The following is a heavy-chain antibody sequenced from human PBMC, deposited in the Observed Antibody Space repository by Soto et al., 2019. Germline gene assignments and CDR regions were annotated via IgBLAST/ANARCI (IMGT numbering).Heavy chain of an antibody. J-gene: IGHJ6*02. CDR3: VRSAMDVDYYYYRMAV. V-gene: IGHV1-18*01. Sequence: GAPVKVSCKTSGYPFSSHGISWVRQAPGQGLEGKGWISVYKCKTNYAQKVQGRVTLTTDTSTSTAYMELTSLRFDDTAVCYCVRSAMDVDYYYYRMAVWGQGITVTVYS. CDR2: ISVYKCKT. CDR1: GYPFSSHG. D-gene: IGHD5-12*01.